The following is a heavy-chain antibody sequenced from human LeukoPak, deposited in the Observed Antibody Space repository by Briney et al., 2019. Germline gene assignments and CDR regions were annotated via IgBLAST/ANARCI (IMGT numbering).Heavy chain of an antibody. CDR1: GGSISSYY. V-gene: IGHV4-59*08. CDR3: ARHAVLLWFGELLC. CDR2: IYYSGST. J-gene: IGHJ4*02. D-gene: IGHD3-10*01. Sequence: SETLSLTCTVSGGSISSYYWSWIRQPPGKGLEWIGYIYYSGSTNYNPSLKSRVTISVDTSKNQFSLKLSSVTAADTAVYYCARHAVLLWFGELLCWGQGTLVTVSS.